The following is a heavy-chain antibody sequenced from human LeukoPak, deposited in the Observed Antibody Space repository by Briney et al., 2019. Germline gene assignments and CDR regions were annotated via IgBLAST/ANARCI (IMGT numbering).Heavy chain of an antibody. J-gene: IGHJ4*02. D-gene: IGHD5-18*01. Sequence: GGSLRLSCAASGFTFSSYGTHWVRQAPGKGLEWVAFIRYDGSNKYYADSVKGRFTISRDNSKNTLYLQMNSLRAEDTAVYYCAKDRSTGYSYGDPSLDYWGQGTLVTVSS. V-gene: IGHV3-30*02. CDR3: AKDRSTGYSYGDPSLDY. CDR1: GFTFSSYG. CDR2: IRYDGSNK.